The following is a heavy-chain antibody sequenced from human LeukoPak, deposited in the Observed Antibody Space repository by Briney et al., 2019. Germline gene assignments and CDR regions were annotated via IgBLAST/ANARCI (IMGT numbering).Heavy chain of an antibody. CDR2: IYHSGST. Sequence: SETLSLTCTVSGYSISSGYYWGWIRQPPGKGLEWIGSIYHSGSTYYNPSLKSRVTISVDTSKNQFSLKLSSVTAADTAVYYCARDQKPSLTGITYAFDIWGQGTMVTVSS. D-gene: IGHD1-20*01. CDR1: GYSISSGYY. J-gene: IGHJ3*02. V-gene: IGHV4-38-2*02. CDR3: ARDQKPSLTGITYAFDI.